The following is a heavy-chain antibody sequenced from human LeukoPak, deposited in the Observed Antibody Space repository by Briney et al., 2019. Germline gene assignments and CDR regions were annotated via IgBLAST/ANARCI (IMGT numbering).Heavy chain of an antibody. J-gene: IGHJ4*02. CDR2: INNSGST. CDR3: ARGRYGPRLGN. D-gene: IGHD3-16*01. V-gene: IGHV4-34*01. Sequence: SETLSLTCAVYGASFSDSYWSWIRQSPEPGLEWIGEINNSGSTSYNPSLNSRVIMSVDRSKNQFSLRLPSVTAADTAVYYCARGRYGPRLGNWGQGTLVTVSS. CDR1: GASFSDSY.